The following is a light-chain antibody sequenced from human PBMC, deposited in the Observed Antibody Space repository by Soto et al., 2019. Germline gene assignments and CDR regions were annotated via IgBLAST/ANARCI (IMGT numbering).Light chain of an antibody. CDR3: QQYDEWPLT. CDR1: QNVKTR. Sequence: EKVMTQSPATLSVSPGERATLSCRASQNVKTRLAGYQQKPGQAPRLLIYDAFTRATGIPARFSGSASGTEFPLTISSLQSEDFAVYYCQQYDEWPLTFGGGTKVEIK. V-gene: IGKV3-15*01. CDR2: DAF. J-gene: IGKJ4*01.